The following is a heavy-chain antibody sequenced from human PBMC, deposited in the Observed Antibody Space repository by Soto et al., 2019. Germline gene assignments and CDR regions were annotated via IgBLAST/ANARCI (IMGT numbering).Heavy chain of an antibody. J-gene: IGHJ4*02. CDR1: GGSISSGNYY. CDR2: IQYIGRT. D-gene: IGHD5-18*01. V-gene: IGHV4-31*03. Sequence: QVQLQESGPGLVKPSQTLSLTCTVSGGSISSGNYYCSWIRQHPGKGLEWLGFIQYIGRTYYNPSLKRRITMSVDTSNNLFSLKLSSVIAAEAAVYYCATHEHLHGYTYPDYWCQGTLVTVSS. CDR3: ATHEHLHGYTYPDY.